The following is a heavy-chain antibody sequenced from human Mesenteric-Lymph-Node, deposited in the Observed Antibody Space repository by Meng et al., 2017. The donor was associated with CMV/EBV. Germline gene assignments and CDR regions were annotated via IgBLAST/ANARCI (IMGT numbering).Heavy chain of an antibody. CDR2: INPNSGAT. J-gene: IGHJ4*02. V-gene: IGHV1-2*02. D-gene: IGHD5-12*01. CDR1: GYTFSGHY. CDR3: ARWNSGYAPFDY. Sequence: ASVKVSCKAFGYTFSGHYIHWVRQAPGQGLEWMGWINPNSGATNYAQKFQGRVTMTRDTSISTAYMELSRLRSDDTAVYYCARWNSGYAPFDYWGQGTLVTDSS.